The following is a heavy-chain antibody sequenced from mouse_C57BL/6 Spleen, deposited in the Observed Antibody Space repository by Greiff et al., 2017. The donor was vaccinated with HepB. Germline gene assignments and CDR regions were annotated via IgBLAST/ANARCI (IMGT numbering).Heavy chain of an antibody. CDR3: ARPERFAY. V-gene: IGHV5-17*01. CDR2: ISSGSSTI. CDR1: GFTFSDYG. J-gene: IGHJ3*01. Sequence: EVHLVESGGGLVKPGGSLKLSCAASGFTFSDYGMHWVRQAPEKGLEWVAYISSGSSTIYYADTVKGRFTISRDNAKNTLFLQMTSLRSEDTAMYYCARPERFAYWGQGTLVTVSA.